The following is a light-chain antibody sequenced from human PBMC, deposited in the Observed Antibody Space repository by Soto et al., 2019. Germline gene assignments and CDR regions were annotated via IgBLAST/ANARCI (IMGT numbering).Light chain of an antibody. CDR2: GNS. Sequence: QSVPTQPPSVSGAPGQRVTISCSGSSSYIGAGYDVHWYQQLPGTAPKLLIYGNSNRPSGVPDRFSGSKSGTSASLAITGLQAEDEADYYCQSYDSSLSGWVFGGGTKLTVL. J-gene: IGLJ3*02. CDR1: SSYIGAGYD. CDR3: QSYDSSLSGWV. V-gene: IGLV1-40*01.